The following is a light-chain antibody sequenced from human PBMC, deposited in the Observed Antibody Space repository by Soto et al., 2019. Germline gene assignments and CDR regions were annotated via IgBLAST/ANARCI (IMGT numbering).Light chain of an antibody. J-gene: IGKJ4*01. CDR1: QSVRTN. CDR2: EAS. Sequence: ELVMTQSPATLSASPGERATLSCRDSQSVRTNLAWYQKKPCQAPTLLIYEASTRATGIPARFSGSGSGTEFSPTVNSLPSEDVAVYYCKQDKDWSPFTFGGGTQVEIK. V-gene: IGKV3D-15*01. CDR3: KQDKDWSPFT.